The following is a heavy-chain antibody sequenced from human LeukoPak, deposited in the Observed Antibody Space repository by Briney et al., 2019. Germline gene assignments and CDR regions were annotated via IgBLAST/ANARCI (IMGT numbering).Heavy chain of an antibody. CDR1: GGSISSYY. J-gene: IGHJ6*03. Sequence: SETLSLTCTVSGGSISSYYWSWIRQPPGKGLEWIGYIYYSGSTNYNPSLKSRVTISVDTSKNQFSLKLSSVTAADTAVYYCARDPWDIVVVPAAGDRFKNYYYYYMDVWGKGTTVTVSS. CDR2: IYYSGST. V-gene: IGHV4-59*01. CDR3: ARDPWDIVVVPAAGDRFKNYYYYYMDV. D-gene: IGHD2-2*01.